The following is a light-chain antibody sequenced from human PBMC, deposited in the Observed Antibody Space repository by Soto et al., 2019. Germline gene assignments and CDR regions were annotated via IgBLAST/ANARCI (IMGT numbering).Light chain of an antibody. CDR2: EVN. J-gene: IGLJ1*01. CDR3: SSYAGSSNV. Sequence: QSVLTQPPSASGSPGQSVTISCIGICSDVGNCNYVSWYQQHPGKAPKLMIYEVNKRPSGVPDRFSGSKSGNTASLTVSGLQAEDEADYYCSSYAGSSNVLGTGTKVTVL. CDR1: CSDVGNCNY. V-gene: IGLV2-8*01.